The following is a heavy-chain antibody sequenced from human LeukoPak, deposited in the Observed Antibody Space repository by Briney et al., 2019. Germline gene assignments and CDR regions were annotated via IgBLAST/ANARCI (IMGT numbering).Heavy chain of an antibody. CDR3: AKDMVPSYYDILTGYYGGGFDY. Sequence: GGSLRLSCAAPGFTFDDYAMHWVRQAPGKGLEWVSGISWNSGSIGYADSVKGRFTISRDNAKNSLYLQMNSLRAEDTALYYCAKDMVPSYYDILTGYYGGGFDYWGQGTLVTVSS. CDR2: ISWNSGSI. D-gene: IGHD3-9*01. CDR1: GFTFDDYA. J-gene: IGHJ4*02. V-gene: IGHV3-9*01.